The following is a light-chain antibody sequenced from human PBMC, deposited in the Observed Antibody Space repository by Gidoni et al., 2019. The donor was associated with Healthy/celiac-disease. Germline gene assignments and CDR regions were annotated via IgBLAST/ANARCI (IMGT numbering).Light chain of an antibody. Sequence: QSVLTQPPSASGPPGQRVTISCSGSSSNIGSNTVNWYQQLPGTAPKLLIHSNNQRPSGVPDRFSCSKSGTSASLAISGLQSEDEADYYCAAWDDSLNGPWVFGGGTKLTVL. CDR2: SNN. V-gene: IGLV1-44*01. CDR3: AAWDDSLNGPWV. J-gene: IGLJ3*02. CDR1: SSNIGSNT.